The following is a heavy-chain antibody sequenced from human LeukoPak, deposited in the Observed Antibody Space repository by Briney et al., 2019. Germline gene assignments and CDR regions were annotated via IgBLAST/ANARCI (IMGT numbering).Heavy chain of an antibody. J-gene: IGHJ4*02. D-gene: IGHD3-10*01. Sequence: GGSLRLSCAASGFTFSDFYMSWIRQAPGKGLEWVSYVSSSGSTIYYADSVKGRFTISRDNAKNSVYLQMDSMRAEDTAVYYCARDHRFGELRDYWGQGTLVTVSS. CDR3: ARDHRFGELRDY. V-gene: IGHV3-11*01. CDR2: VSSSGSTI. CDR1: GFTFSDFY.